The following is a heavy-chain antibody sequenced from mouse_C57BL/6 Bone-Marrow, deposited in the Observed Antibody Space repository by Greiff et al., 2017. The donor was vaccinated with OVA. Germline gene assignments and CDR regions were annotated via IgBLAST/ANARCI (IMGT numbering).Heavy chain of an antibody. D-gene: IGHD1-1*01. CDR2: IYPGDGDT. Sequence: VKLMESGPELVKPGASVKISCKASGYAFSSSWMNWVKQRPGKGLEWIGRIYPGDGDTNYNGKFKGKATLTADKSSSTAYMQLSSLTSEDSAVYFCASYYYGSSYHFDYWGQGTTLTVSS. V-gene: IGHV1-82*01. CDR1: GYAFSSSW. CDR3: ASYYYGSSYHFDY. J-gene: IGHJ2*01.